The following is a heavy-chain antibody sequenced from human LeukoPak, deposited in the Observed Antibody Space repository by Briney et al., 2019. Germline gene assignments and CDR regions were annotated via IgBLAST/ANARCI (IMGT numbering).Heavy chain of an antibody. CDR2: INSDGSST. CDR3: ASPNPATSSYYYDSSGDFDY. J-gene: IGHJ4*02. Sequence: PGGSLRLSCAASGFTFSSYWMHWVRHAPGKGLVWVSRINSDGSSTSYADSVKGRFTISRDDAKNTLYLQMNSLRAEDTAVYYCASPNPATSSYYYDSSGDFDYWGQGTLVTVSS. CDR1: GFTFSSYW. V-gene: IGHV3-74*01. D-gene: IGHD3-22*01.